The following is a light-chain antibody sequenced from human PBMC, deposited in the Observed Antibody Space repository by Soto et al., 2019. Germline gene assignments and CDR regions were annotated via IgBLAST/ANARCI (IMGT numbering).Light chain of an antibody. V-gene: IGLV2-14*01. CDR3: SSYTSSSHVV. Sequence: QSALTQPASVAGSPGQSITISCTGTSSDVGGYNYVSWYQQHPGKAPKLMIYYVSNRPSGVSNRFSGSKSGNTASLTISGVQAEAEADYYCSSYTSSSHVVFGGGTKRTVL. J-gene: IGLJ2*01. CDR2: YVS. CDR1: SSDVGGYNY.